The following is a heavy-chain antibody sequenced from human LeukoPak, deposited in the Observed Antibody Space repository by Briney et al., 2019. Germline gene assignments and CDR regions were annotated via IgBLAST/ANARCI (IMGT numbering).Heavy chain of an antibody. CDR2: INSDGSST. D-gene: IGHD3-3*01. V-gene: IGHV3-74*01. Sequence: PGGSLRLSCAASGFTFSSYWMHWVRQAPGKGLVWVSRINSDGSSTSYADSVKGRFTISRDNSKNTLYLQMNSLRAEDTAVYYCAKDTYYDFWSGYYNPGAFDIWGQGTMVTVSS. CDR3: AKDTYYDFWSGYYNPGAFDI. CDR1: GFTFSSYW. J-gene: IGHJ3*02.